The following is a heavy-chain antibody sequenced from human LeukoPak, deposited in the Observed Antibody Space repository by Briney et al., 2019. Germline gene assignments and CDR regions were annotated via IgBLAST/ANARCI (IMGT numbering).Heavy chain of an antibody. Sequence: SETLSLTCTVPGGSISSSSYYWGWIRQPPGKGPEWIGSIYYSGSTYYNPSLKSRVTISVDTSKNQFSLKLSSVTAADTAVYYCARGDDFWSGYYTDYFDYWGQGTLVTVSS. D-gene: IGHD3-3*01. V-gene: IGHV4-39*01. J-gene: IGHJ4*02. CDR3: ARGDDFWSGYYTDYFDY. CDR1: GGSISSSSYY. CDR2: IYYSGST.